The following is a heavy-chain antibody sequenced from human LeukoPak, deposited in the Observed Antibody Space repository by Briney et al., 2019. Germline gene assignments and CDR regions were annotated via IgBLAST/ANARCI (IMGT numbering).Heavy chain of an antibody. J-gene: IGHJ4*02. CDR3: ARVLIVATIVYFDY. CDR1: GFTFSNYW. D-gene: IGHD5-12*01. V-gene: IGHV3-7*01. Sequence: SGGSLRLSCEGSGFTFSNYWMGWVRQAPGKGLQWVANIKTDGSEKYYVDSVKGRFTISRDNAKNSLYLQMNSLRAEDTAVYYCARVLIVATIVYFDYWGQGTLVTVSS. CDR2: IKTDGSEK.